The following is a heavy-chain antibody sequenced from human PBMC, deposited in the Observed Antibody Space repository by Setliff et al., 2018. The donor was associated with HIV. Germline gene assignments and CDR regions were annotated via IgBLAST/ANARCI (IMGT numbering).Heavy chain of an antibody. J-gene: IGHJ6*03. Sequence: TLSLTCTVSGGSINSGGYLWSWIRQHPGKGLEWIGFSYYSGTTYYNPSLKSRLTISVDTSKNQFSLKLSSVTAADTAVYYCARLTYVSRFLGWSPEYSFYHYYLDVWGKGTTVTVSS. CDR3: ARLTYVSRFLGWSPEYSFYHYYLDV. V-gene: IGHV4-31*03. CDR2: SYYSGTT. CDR1: GGSINSGGYL. D-gene: IGHD3-3*01.